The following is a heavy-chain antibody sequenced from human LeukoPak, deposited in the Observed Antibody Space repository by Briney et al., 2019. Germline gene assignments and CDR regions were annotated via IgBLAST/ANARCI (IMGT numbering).Heavy chain of an antibody. Sequence: SETLSLTCTVSGGSIRSSYYYWGWIRQPPGKGLEWIGSIYDSGSTYYNPSLKSRVTISVDTSKNQFSLKLNSVTAADTAVYYCASAWVRLELLYGDAFDIWGQGTMVTVSS. CDR3: ASAWVRLELLYGDAFDI. J-gene: IGHJ3*02. V-gene: IGHV4-39*01. D-gene: IGHD1-7*01. CDR2: IYDSGST. CDR1: GGSIRSSYYY.